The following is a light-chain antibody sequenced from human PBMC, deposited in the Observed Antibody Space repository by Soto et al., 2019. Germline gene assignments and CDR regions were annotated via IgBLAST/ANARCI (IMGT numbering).Light chain of an antibody. CDR3: QQRSNWPLSLT. CDR2: DAS. V-gene: IGKV3-11*01. Sequence: EIVLTQSPATLSLSPGERATLSCRASQSVSSYLAWYQQKPGQAPRLLIYDASNRATGIPARFSGSGSGTEFTLTISSLEPEDFAVYYCQQRSNWPLSLTFGGGTKVEIK. J-gene: IGKJ4*01. CDR1: QSVSSY.